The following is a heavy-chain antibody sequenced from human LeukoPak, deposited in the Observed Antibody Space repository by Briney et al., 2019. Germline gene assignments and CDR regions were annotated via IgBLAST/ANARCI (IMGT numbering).Heavy chain of an antibody. V-gene: IGHV3-23*01. Sequence: GGSLRLSCAGSRLTLSSHAMSWVRQAPGKGLEWVSSIGGSGVMTYYADPVKGRFTISRDNSKNALYLQMNSLRAEDTAVYYCAKGSTGTTGGWFDPWGQGTLVIVSS. CDR2: IGGSGVMT. D-gene: IGHD1-1*01. J-gene: IGHJ5*02. CDR3: AKGSTGTTGGWFDP. CDR1: RLTLSSHA.